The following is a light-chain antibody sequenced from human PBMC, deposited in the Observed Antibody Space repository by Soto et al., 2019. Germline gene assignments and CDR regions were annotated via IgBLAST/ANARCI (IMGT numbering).Light chain of an antibody. CDR2: AAS. CDR1: QDISNY. Sequence: DIQMTQSPSSLSASLGDRVTITCRASQDISNYVSWFQQKPGEAPKSLIYAASSLQSGVPSKFRGSGSGTDFTLTISSLQPEDFATYYCQQYNHYPYTFGQGTKLEI. V-gene: IGKV1-16*02. J-gene: IGKJ2*01. CDR3: QQYNHYPYT.